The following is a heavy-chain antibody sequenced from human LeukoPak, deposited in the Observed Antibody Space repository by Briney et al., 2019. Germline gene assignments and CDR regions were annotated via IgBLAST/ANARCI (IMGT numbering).Heavy chain of an antibody. CDR1: DGSISSYY. Sequence: SETLSLTCTVSDGSISSYYWSWIRQPPGKGLEWIGYIYYSGSTNYNPSLKSRVTISVDTSKNQFSLKLSSVTAADTAVYYCARGNSGSSAPQVWYFDYWGQGTLVTVSS. J-gene: IGHJ4*02. CDR2: IYYSGST. V-gene: IGHV4-59*01. CDR3: ARGNSGSSAPQVWYFDY. D-gene: IGHD1-26*01.